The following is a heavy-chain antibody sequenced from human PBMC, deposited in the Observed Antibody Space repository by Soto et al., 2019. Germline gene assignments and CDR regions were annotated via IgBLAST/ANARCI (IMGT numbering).Heavy chain of an antibody. CDR3: ASVGELPFSSDP. D-gene: IGHD3-10*01. V-gene: IGHV4-59*13. J-gene: IGHJ5*02. CDR2: ISYTGST. CDR1: GDSISSYY. Sequence: QVQLQESGPGLVKPSETLSLTCTVSGDSISSYYWSWIRQPPGKGLEWVGYISYTGSTIYNPSLESRSTTSLYTSKNQLSLSLNSVTVADKAVYYCASVGELPFSSDPWGRGTLVTVSS.